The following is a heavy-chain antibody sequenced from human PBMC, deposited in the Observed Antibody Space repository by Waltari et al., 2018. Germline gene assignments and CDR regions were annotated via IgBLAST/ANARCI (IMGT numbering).Heavy chain of an antibody. J-gene: IGHJ4*02. CDR1: GFTFSSYG. V-gene: IGHV3-30*02. Sequence: QVQLVESGGGVVQPGGSLRLSCAASGFTFSSYGMHWVRQAPGKGLEWVAFIRYDGSNKYYADSVKGRFTISRDNSKNTLYLQMNSLRAEDTAVYYCAKEIWEYSSSSGFDYWGQGTLVTVSS. CDR3: AKEIWEYSSSSGFDY. CDR2: IRYDGSNK. D-gene: IGHD6-6*01.